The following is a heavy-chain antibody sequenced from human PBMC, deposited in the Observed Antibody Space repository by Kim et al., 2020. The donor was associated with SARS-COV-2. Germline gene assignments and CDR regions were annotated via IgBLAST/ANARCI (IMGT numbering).Heavy chain of an antibody. V-gene: IGHV3-33*01. Sequence: GGSLRLSCAASGFTFSSYGMHWVRQAPSKGLEWVAVIWYDGSNKYYADSVKGRFTISRDNSKNTLYLQMNSLRAEDTAVYYCARDRGSYSLDYWGQGTLVTVSS. CDR1: GFTFSSYG. D-gene: IGHD1-26*01. J-gene: IGHJ4*02. CDR3: ARDRGSYSLDY. CDR2: IWYDGSNK.